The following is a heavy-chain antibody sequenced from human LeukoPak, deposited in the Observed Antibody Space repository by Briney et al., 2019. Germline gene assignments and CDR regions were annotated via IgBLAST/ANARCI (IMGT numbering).Heavy chain of an antibody. Sequence: ASVKVSCKASGYTFTGYYMHWVRQAPGQGLEWMGWINPNSGGTNYAQKFQDRVTMTRDTSISTAYMELSRLRSDDTAVYYCARQGYCSSTSCYFYYYYYYMDVWGKGTTVTVSS. D-gene: IGHD2-2*01. CDR2: INPNSGGT. CDR1: GYTFTGYY. V-gene: IGHV1-2*02. CDR3: ARQGYCSSTSCYFYYYYYYMDV. J-gene: IGHJ6*03.